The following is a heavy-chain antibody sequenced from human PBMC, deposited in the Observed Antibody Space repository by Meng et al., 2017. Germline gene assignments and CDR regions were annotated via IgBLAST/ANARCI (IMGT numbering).Heavy chain of an antibody. J-gene: IGHJ4*02. V-gene: IGHV3-15*01. Sequence: VELVGAGGGLVKPGGSLRLSCVASGLRFTDAWMSWVRQAPGKGLEWVGRIKRNRDGGTIDYAARVKGRFTISRDESKNTLYLQMDSLITEDTAVYFCATGAAAADHWGQGTLVTVFS. CDR3: ATGAAAADH. CDR2: IKRNRDGGTI. D-gene: IGHD6-13*01. CDR1: GLRFTDAW.